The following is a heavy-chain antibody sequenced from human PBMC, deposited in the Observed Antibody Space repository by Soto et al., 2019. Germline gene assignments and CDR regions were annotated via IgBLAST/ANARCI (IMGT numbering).Heavy chain of an antibody. J-gene: IGHJ5*02. D-gene: IGHD2-2*01. Sequence: SETLSLTCAVSGGSISSSGYSWSWIRQPPGKGLEWIGYIYHSGSTYYNPSLKSRVTISVDRSKNQFSLKLSSVTAADTAAYYCARVPDRWGQGTLVTVSS. CDR2: IYHSGST. V-gene: IGHV4-30-2*01. CDR1: GGSISSSGYS. CDR3: ARVPDR.